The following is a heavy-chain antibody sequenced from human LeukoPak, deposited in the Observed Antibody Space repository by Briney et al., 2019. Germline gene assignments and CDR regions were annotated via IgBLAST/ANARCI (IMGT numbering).Heavy chain of an antibody. J-gene: IGHJ3*02. Sequence: PSETLSLTCSVSGGSIGTYYWSWIRQPPGKGLEWIGYIYYSGSTNYNPSLKSRVTMSIDTSQNQFSLKLSSVTAADTAVYYCARESASSGWYLAFDIWGQGTMVTVSS. V-gene: IGHV4-59*01. D-gene: IGHD6-19*01. CDR1: GGSIGTYY. CDR2: IYYSGST. CDR3: ARESASSGWYLAFDI.